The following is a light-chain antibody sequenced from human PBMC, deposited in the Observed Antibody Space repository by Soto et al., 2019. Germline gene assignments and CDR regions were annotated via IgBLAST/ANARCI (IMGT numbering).Light chain of an antibody. CDR1: QSVSSY. Sequence: EIVLTQSPATLSLSPGERATLSCRTSQSVSSYLAWYQQKLGQAPRLLIYDASNRTTGIPARFSGSGSGTDFTLPISSLEPEDFAVYYCQQRSSWPPYTFGQGTKLEIK. CDR2: DAS. V-gene: IGKV3-11*01. CDR3: QQRSSWPPYT. J-gene: IGKJ2*01.